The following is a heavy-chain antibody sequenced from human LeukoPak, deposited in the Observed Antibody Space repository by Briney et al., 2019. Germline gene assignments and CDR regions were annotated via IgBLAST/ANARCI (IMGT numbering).Heavy chain of an antibody. D-gene: IGHD6-19*01. CDR1: GFTFSSYA. CDR2: ISYDGSNK. Sequence: QPGGSLRLSCAASGFTFSSYAMHWVRQAPGKGLEWVAVISYDGSNKYYADSVKGRFTISRDNSKNTLCLQMNSLRAEDTAVYYCARTGGGWSHYGMDVWGQGTTVTVSS. V-gene: IGHV3-30*04. CDR3: ARTGGGWSHYGMDV. J-gene: IGHJ6*02.